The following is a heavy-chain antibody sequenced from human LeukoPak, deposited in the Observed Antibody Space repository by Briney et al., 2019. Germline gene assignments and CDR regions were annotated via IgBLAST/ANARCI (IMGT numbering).Heavy chain of an antibody. V-gene: IGHV1-69*13. Sequence: ASVKVSCKASGGTFSSYAISWVRQAPGQGLEWMGGIIPIFGTANYAQKFQGRVTITADESTSIAYMELSSLRSEDTAVYYCARGRAYCGGDCYFDYWGQGTLVTVSS. J-gene: IGHJ4*02. CDR1: GGTFSSYA. CDR3: ARGRAYCGGDCYFDY. CDR2: IIPIFGTA. D-gene: IGHD2-21*01.